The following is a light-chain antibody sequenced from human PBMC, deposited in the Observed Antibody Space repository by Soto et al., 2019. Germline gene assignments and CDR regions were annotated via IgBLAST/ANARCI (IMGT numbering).Light chain of an antibody. V-gene: IGLV1-44*01. CDR3: ASWDDSLTGPPV. J-gene: IGLJ3*02. CDR2: SND. Sequence: QSVLTQPPSASGTPGQRVTISCSGSSSNIGSYAVNWYQQLPGTAPKLLIYSNDQRPSGVPDRFSGSKSGTSASLAIGGLPSEDEDDYYCASWDDSLTGPPVFGGGTKLTVL. CDR1: SSNIGSYA.